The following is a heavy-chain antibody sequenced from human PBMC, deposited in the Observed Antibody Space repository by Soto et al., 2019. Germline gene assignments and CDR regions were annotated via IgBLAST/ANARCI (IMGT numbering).Heavy chain of an antibody. D-gene: IGHD1-26*01. Sequence: SQTLSLTCAISGDRVSSKSATGECSIQSPSRFLEWLGRTYYRSKWSTDYAVSVNNRITINPDTSKNQFSLQLNSVTPEDTAMYYCTRALSGSYDSWGQGTLVTVSS. CDR2: TYYRSKWST. CDR1: GDRVSSKSAT. V-gene: IGHV6-1*01. J-gene: IGHJ5*01. CDR3: TRALSGSYDS.